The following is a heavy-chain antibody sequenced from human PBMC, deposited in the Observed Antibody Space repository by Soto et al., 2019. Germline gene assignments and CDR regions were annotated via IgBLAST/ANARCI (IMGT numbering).Heavy chain of an antibody. J-gene: IGHJ4*02. CDR2: IYYSGST. CDR3: AREDIVATHFDY. Sequence: QVQLQESGPGLVKPSETLSLTCTVSGGSVSSGSYYWSWIRQPPGKGLEWIGYIYYSGSTHYNPSLKIRVTISVDTSKNQFSLKLSSVTAADTAVYYCAREDIVATHFDYWGQGTLVTVSS. V-gene: IGHV4-61*01. D-gene: IGHD5-12*01. CDR1: GGSVSSGSYY.